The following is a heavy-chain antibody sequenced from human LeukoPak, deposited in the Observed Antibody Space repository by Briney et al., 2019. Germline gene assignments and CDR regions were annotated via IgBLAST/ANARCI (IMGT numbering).Heavy chain of an antibody. Sequence: GGTLRLSCAASGFTFSSYWMSWVRQAPGKGLEWVANIKQDGSEKYYVDSVKGRFTISRDNAKNSLYLQMNSLRAEDTAVYYCARDVNYGTDYYYMDVWGKGTTVTVSS. CDR1: GFTFSSYW. CDR3: ARDVNYGTDYYYMDV. V-gene: IGHV3-7*01. D-gene: IGHD1-14*01. CDR2: IKQDGSEK. J-gene: IGHJ6*03.